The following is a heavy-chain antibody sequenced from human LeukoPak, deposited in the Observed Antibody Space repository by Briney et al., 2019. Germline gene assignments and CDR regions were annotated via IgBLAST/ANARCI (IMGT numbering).Heavy chain of an antibody. Sequence: SQTLSLTCALSGDSVSSDSAAWSWIRQSPSRGLEWLGRTYYRSKWYNDYALSMKSRITISPDTSKNQFSLHLNSVTPEDTAVYYCACSCGRGAFDIWGQGTMVTVSS. CDR3: ACSCGRGAFDI. J-gene: IGHJ3*02. D-gene: IGHD3-10*01. CDR1: GDSVSSDSAA. V-gene: IGHV6-1*01. CDR2: TYYRSKWYN.